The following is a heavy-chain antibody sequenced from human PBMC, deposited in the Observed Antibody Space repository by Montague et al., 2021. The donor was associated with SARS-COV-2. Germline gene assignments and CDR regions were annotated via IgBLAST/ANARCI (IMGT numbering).Heavy chain of an antibody. CDR1: GGSFSGYH. Sequence: SETLSLTCAVYGGSFSGYHWTWIRQPPGKGLEWTGEINHSGSTNYNPSLKSRLTISVDTSKNQFSLKLSSVTAADTAVYYCARGLALGEEDAVMVYFFYYMDVWGKGTTVTVSS. CDR3: ARGLALGEEDAVMVYFFYYMDV. CDR2: INHSGST. D-gene: IGHD3-16*01. V-gene: IGHV4-34*01. J-gene: IGHJ6*03.